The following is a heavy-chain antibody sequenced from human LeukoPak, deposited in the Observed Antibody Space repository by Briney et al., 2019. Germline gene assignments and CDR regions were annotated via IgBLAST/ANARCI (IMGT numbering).Heavy chain of an antibody. J-gene: IGHJ4*02. CDR3: AKDWGPIGPYSSGWYLDY. D-gene: IGHD6-19*01. V-gene: IGHV3-30*18. Sequence: GGSLRLSCAASGFTFSSYGMHWVRQAPGKGLEWVAVISYDGSNKYYADSVKGRFTISRDNSKNTLYLQMNSLRAEDTAVYYCAKDWGPIGPYSSGWYLDYWGQGTLVTVSS. CDR2: ISYDGSNK. CDR1: GFTFSSYG.